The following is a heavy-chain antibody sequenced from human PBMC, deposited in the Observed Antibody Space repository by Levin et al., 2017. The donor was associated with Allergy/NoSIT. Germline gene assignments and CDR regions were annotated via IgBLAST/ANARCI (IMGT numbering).Heavy chain of an antibody. CDR3: AHRLTLTPGDYFDY. J-gene: IGHJ4*02. V-gene: IGHV2-5*02. CDR2: IYSDDDK. CDR1: GFSLSTSGVG. D-gene: IGHD3-10*01. Sequence: VSGPTLVKPTQTLTLTCTFSGFSLSTSGVGVGWIRQPPGKALEWLALIYSDDDKRYSPSLKSRLTITKDTSKNQVVLTMTNMDPVDTATYGCAHRLTLTPGDYFDYWGQGTLVTVSS.